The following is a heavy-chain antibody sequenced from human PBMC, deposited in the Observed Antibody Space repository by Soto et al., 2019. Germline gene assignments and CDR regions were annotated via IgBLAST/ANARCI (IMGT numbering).Heavy chain of an antibody. CDR2: ISYDGSNK. CDR1: GFTFSSYA. Sequence: QVQLVESGGGVVQTGRSLRLSCAASGFTFSSYAMHWVRQAPGKGLEWVAVISYDGSNKYYADSVKGRFTITRDNSKNTLYLQMNSLRAEDTAVYYCARATPYYYDSSGNPDDAFDIWGQGTMVTVSS. CDR3: ARATPYYYDSSGNPDDAFDI. D-gene: IGHD3-22*01. J-gene: IGHJ3*02. V-gene: IGHV3-30-3*01.